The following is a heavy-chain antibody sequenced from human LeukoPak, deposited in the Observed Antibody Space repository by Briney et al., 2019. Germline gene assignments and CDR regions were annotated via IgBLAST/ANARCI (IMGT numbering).Heavy chain of an antibody. CDR1: GYTFTSYG. Sequence: GASVKVSCKASGYTFTSYGISWVRQAPGQGLEWMGWISAYNGNTNYAQKLQGRVTTTTDTSTSTAYMELRSLRSDDTAVYYCARDSSGSRNMVRGVTIDYWGQGTLVTVSS. CDR2: ISAYNGNT. CDR3: ARDSSGSRNMVRGVTIDY. D-gene: IGHD3-10*01. J-gene: IGHJ4*02. V-gene: IGHV1-18*01.